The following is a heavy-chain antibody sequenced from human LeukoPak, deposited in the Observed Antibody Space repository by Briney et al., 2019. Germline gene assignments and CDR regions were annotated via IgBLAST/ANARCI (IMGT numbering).Heavy chain of an antibody. CDR2: IYYTGTT. Sequence: SETLPLTCTVSGGSISSGGYYWAWIRQPPGKGLEWIGSIYYTGTTHSNPSLKTRVTISVDTSKNQFSLKLSSVTAADTAVYYCARDPGSNYWGQGTLVTVSS. CDR1: GGSISSGGYY. D-gene: IGHD3-10*01. V-gene: IGHV4-39*07. CDR3: ARDPGSNY. J-gene: IGHJ4*02.